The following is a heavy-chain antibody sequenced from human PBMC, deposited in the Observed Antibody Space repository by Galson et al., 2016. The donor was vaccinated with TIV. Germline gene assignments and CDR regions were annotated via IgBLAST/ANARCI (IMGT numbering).Heavy chain of an antibody. Sequence: SVKVSCKASGGPFSSYAISWVRQAPGQGLEWVGGITGMFGTTNYAQKFQGRVTITTDESTSTAYMELSSLRSEDTAVYYCASSVPGEYYYNYSGMAVWGQGTTVTVSS. V-gene: IGHV1-69*05. CDR1: GGPFSSYA. D-gene: IGHD2-21*01. J-gene: IGHJ6*02. CDR3: ASSVPGEYYYNYSGMAV. CDR2: ITGMFGTT.